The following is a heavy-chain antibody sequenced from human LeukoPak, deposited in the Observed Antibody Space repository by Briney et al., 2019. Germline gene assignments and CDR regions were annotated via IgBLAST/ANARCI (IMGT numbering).Heavy chain of an antibody. V-gene: IGHV5-51*01. CDR2: IYPGDSDT. D-gene: IGHD2-15*01. CDR3: ARGKVVVAATSAFDI. J-gene: IGHJ3*02. CDR1: GYSFTSYW. Sequence: GESLKISCKGPGYSFTSYWIGWVRQMPGKGLEWMGIIYPGDSDTRYSPSFQGQVTISADKSISTAYLQWSSLKASDTAMYYCARGKVVVAATSAFDIWGQGTMVTVSS.